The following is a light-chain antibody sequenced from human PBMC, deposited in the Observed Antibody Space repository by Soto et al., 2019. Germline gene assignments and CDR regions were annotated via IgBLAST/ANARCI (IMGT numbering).Light chain of an antibody. CDR2: AAV. CDR3: QQSYSIPIT. V-gene: IGKV1-39*01. CDR1: QGISVY. Sequence: DIQMTQSPSSLSASVGDRITIACRASQGISVYLNWFQKKPGEAPKLLIHAAVNLQSGAPSRFSGSGPGTDFTLTISSLQAEDFATYYCQQSYSIPITFGQGTRLETK. J-gene: IGKJ5*01.